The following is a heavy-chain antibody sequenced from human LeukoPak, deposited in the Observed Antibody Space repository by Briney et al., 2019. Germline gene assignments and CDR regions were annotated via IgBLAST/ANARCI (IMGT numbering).Heavy chain of an antibody. D-gene: IGHD5-24*01. CDR3: ARGRWLQFSD. V-gene: IGHV4-61*01. Sequence: PSETLSLTCTVSGGPVSSGSYYWSWIRQPPGKGLEWIGYIYYSGSTYYNPSLKSRVTISLATSKNQFSLKLSSVTAADTAIYYCARGRWLQFSDWGPGTLVTVSS. CDR2: IYYSGST. J-gene: IGHJ4*02. CDR1: GGPVSSGSYY.